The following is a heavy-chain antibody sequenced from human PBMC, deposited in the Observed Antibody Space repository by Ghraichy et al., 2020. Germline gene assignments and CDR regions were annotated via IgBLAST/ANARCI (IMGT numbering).Heavy chain of an antibody. Sequence: GGSLRLSCAASGFTFSSYAMSWVRQAPGKGLEWVSAISGSGGSTYYADSVKGRFTISRDNSKNTLYLQMNSLRAEDTAVYYCAKMVNGGWYSPKPLDYWGQGTLVTVSS. D-gene: IGHD6-19*01. CDR2: ISGSGGST. CDR1: GFTFSSYA. CDR3: AKMVNGGWYSPKPLDY. J-gene: IGHJ4*02. V-gene: IGHV3-23*01.